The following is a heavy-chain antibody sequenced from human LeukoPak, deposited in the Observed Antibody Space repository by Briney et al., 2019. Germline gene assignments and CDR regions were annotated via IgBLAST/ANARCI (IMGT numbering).Heavy chain of an antibody. CDR3: ARDRYYYDSSGYLFDY. D-gene: IGHD3-22*01. J-gene: IGHJ4*02. CDR1: GGSISSYY. CDR2: LYYSGST. Sequence: SETLSLTCTVSGGSISSYYWSWIRQPPGKGLEWIGYLYYSGSTNYNPSLKSRVTISVDTSKNQFSLKLSSVTAADTAVYYCARDRYYYDSSGYLFDYWGQGTLVTVSS. V-gene: IGHV4-59*01.